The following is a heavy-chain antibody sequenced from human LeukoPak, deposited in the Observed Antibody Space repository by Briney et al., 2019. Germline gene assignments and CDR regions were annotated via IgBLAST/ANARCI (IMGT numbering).Heavy chain of an antibody. Sequence: SETLSLTCTVSGGSISSYYWSWIRQPPGKGLEWIGYIYYGGSTNYNPSLKSRVTISVDTSKNQFSLKLSSVTAADTAVYYCARDVYGTEGYWGQGTLVTVSS. CDR1: GGSISSYY. CDR3: ARDVYGTEGY. J-gene: IGHJ4*02. CDR2: IYYGGST. V-gene: IGHV4-59*12. D-gene: IGHD3-10*01.